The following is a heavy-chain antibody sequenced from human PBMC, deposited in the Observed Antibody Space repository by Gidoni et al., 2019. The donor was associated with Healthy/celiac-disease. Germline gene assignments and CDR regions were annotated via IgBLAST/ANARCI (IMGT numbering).Heavy chain of an antibody. Sequence: QVQLQESGPGLVKPSGTLSLTCAVSGRSISSSNWWSWVRQPPGQGLEWIGEIYHSGSTNYNPSRKSRVTISVDKSKNQFSLKLSSVTAADTAVYYCARVYYDSSGFSFDYWGQGTLVTVSS. D-gene: IGHD3-22*01. CDR2: IYHSGST. J-gene: IGHJ4*02. CDR3: ARVYYDSSGFSFDY. CDR1: GRSISSSNW. V-gene: IGHV4-4*02.